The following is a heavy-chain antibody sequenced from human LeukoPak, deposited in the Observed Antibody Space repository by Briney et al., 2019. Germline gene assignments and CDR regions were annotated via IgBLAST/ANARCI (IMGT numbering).Heavy chain of an antibody. V-gene: IGHV3-23*01. CDR2: VSGSGGST. Sequence: PGGSLRLSCAASGFTFSSYGMSWVRQAPGKGLEWVSAVSGSGGSTYYADSVKGRFTISRDNSKNTLYLQMNSLRAEDTAVYYXXXXXXXXSHYYYGMDVWGQGTTVTVSS. CDR1: GFTFSSYG. CDR3: XXXXXXXSHYYYGMDV. J-gene: IGHJ6*02.